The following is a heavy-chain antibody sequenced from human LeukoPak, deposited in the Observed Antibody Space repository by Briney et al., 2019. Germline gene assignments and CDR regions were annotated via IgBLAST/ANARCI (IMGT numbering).Heavy chain of an antibody. D-gene: IGHD4-23*01. CDR1: GFTFTDFY. V-gene: IGHV3-21*04. Sequence: GGSLRHSCAASGFTFTDFYMNWVRQAPGKGLEWVSWISPTSSYMYYADSVKGRFTISRDNAKNSLYLQMNRLRAEDTALYYCVRDADGGNSWFDTWGQGTLVTVSS. CDR3: VRDADGGNSWFDT. J-gene: IGHJ5*02. CDR2: ISPTSSYM.